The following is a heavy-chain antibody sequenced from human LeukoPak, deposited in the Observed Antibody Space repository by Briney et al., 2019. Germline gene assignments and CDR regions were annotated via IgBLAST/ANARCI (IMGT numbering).Heavy chain of an antibody. CDR1: GFTFSKXG. J-gene: IGHJ4*02. D-gene: IGHD3-3*02. CDR3: ARGTSTFDY. V-gene: IGHV3-23*01. CDR2: IINNGIST. Sequence: GSLRLSFATSGFTFSKXGMSWGRQAPGEGREWGSGIINNGISTSYAESVKGRFTISRDNSKSTPFLQMNSLRAEDTAVYYCARGTSTFDYWGQGTLVTVSS.